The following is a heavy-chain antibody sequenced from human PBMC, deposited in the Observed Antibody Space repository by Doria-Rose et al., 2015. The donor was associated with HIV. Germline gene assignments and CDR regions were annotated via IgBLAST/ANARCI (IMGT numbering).Heavy chain of an antibody. CDR3: ARVLSGTYDY. CDR1: GGSISHYY. Sequence: QVQLQESGPGLVKPSETLSLTCSVSGGSISHYYWSWIRQPPGKGLEYIGDIFDTGSTTYSPSLKRRVSIAIDTSKNKSALRLSAVTAADTAVYYCARVLSGTYDYWGQGTLVTVSS. V-gene: IGHV4-59*01. CDR2: IFDTGST. J-gene: IGHJ4*02. D-gene: IGHD1-26*01.